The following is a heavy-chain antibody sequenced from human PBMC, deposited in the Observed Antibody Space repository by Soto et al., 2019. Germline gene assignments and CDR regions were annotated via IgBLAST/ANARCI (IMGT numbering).Heavy chain of an antibody. Sequence: QVQLVQSGAEVKKPGSSVKVSCKASGGTFSSYTISWVRQAPGQGLEWMGRIIPILGIANYAQKFQGRVTITADKSTSTAYMEMSRLRSEDTAVYYCAGVPYSRGWSLAYWGQGTLGTVSS. V-gene: IGHV1-69*02. CDR3: AGVPYSRGWSLAY. D-gene: IGHD6-19*01. J-gene: IGHJ4*02. CDR1: GGTFSSYT. CDR2: IIPILGIA.